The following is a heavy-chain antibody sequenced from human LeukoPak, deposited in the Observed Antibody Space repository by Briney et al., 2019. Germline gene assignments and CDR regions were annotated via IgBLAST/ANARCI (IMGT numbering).Heavy chain of an antibody. CDR2: IRYDGSNK. CDR3: AKDIIDYDSSGYYYDY. D-gene: IGHD3-22*01. Sequence: GGSLRLSCAASGFTFSSYGMHWVRQAPGKGLEWVEFIRYDGSNKYYADSVKGRFTISRDNSKNTLYLQMNSLRAEDAAVYYCAKDIIDYDSSGYYYDYWGQGTLVTVSS. CDR1: GFTFSSYG. V-gene: IGHV3-30*02. J-gene: IGHJ4*02.